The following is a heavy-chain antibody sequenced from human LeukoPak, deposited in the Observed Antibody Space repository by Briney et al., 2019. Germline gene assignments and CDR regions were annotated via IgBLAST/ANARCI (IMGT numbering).Heavy chain of an antibody. Sequence: ASVKVSCKTSGYAFSSFAIAWARQAPGQGLEWMGWISTYTNTNAAQKFQGRVTMTTDTSTSTAYMELTSLRSDDTAVYYCARCYDFWTGYFDYWGQGTRVTVSS. D-gene: IGHD3-3*01. CDR3: ARCYDFWTGYFDY. J-gene: IGHJ4*02. CDR1: GYAFSSFA. CDR2: ISTYTNT. V-gene: IGHV1-18*01.